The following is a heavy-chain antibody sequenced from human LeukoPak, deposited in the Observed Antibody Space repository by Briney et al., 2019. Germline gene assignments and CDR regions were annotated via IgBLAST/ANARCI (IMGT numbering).Heavy chain of an antibody. D-gene: IGHD3-10*01. J-gene: IGHJ6*02. V-gene: IGHV4-39*07. Sequence: SETLSLTCTVSGGSISSSSYYWGWIRQPPGKGLEWIGSIYYSGSTYYNPSLKSRVTISVDTSKNQFSLKLSSVTAADTAVYYCARGLLWFGALYYGMDVWGQGTTVTVSS. CDR2: IYYSGST. CDR1: GGSISSSSYY. CDR3: ARGLLWFGALYYGMDV.